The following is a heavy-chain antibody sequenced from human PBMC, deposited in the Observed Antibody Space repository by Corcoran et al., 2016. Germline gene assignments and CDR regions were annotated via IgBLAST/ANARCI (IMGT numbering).Heavy chain of an antibody. CDR2: TYYRSKWFY. V-gene: IGHV6-1*01. CDR1: GDSVSRKNAS. D-gene: IGHD2-15*01. CDR3: AKGTVGKVAFDI. Sequence: QVQLHQSSPGLVKPSQTLSLTCAISGDSVSRKNASWNWIRQSQSRGLEWLGRTYYRSKWFYDYAVSVKSRITVNPYTSRNQVSLQLNSVTPEYTAMYYCAKGTVGKVAFDICGQATMLTVSS. J-gene: IGHJ3*02.